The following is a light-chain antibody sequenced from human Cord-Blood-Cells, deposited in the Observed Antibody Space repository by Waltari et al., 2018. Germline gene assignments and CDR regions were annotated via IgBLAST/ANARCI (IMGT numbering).Light chain of an antibody. CDR3: SSYTSSSTRV. CDR1: SHYRGGYNY. J-gene: IGLJ3*02. V-gene: IGLV2-14*01. CDR2: DVS. Sequence: SALTQPPPVSGSPGPSDTLHCTWTSHYRGGYNYFPWYQQHPGKAPKLMIYDVSNRPSGVSNRFSGSKSGNTASLTISGLQAEDEADYYCSSYTSSSTRVFGGGTKLTVL.